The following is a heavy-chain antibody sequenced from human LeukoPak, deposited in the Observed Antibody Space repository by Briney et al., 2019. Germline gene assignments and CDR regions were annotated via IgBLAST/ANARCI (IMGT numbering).Heavy chain of an antibody. V-gene: IGHV3-9*01. D-gene: IGHD3-3*01. CDR3: AKGGGYDFWSGYYRYFDL. Sequence: GGSLRLSCAASGFTFDDYAMHWFRQAPGKGLEWVSGISWNSGSIDYADSVKGRFTISRDNAKNSLYLQMNSLRAEDTALYYCAKGGGYDFWSGYYRYFDLWGRGTLVTVSS. CDR2: ISWNSGSI. J-gene: IGHJ2*01. CDR1: GFTFDDYA.